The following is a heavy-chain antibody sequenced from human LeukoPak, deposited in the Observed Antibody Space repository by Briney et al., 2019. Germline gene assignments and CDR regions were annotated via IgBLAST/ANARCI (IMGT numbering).Heavy chain of an antibody. D-gene: IGHD6-19*01. CDR2: IYAGGTA. CDR1: GGSISNYY. V-gene: IGHV4-4*07. Sequence: SETLSLTCTVPGGSISNYYWSWIRQPAGKGLEWIGRIYAGGTASYNPSLKSRVTMSADISKNQLSLKLTSVTAADTAVYYCTREPVPWGQGTLVTVSS. CDR3: TREPVP. J-gene: IGHJ4*02.